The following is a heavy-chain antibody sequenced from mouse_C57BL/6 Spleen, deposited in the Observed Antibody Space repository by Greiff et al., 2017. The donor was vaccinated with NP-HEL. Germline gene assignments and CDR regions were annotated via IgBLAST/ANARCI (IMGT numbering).Heavy chain of an antibody. J-gene: IGHJ1*03. CDR3: SRGYYYGSSYVDWYFDV. CDR2: IDPNSGGT. D-gene: IGHD1-1*01. V-gene: IGHV1-72*01. Sequence: VHVKQSGAELVKPGASVKLSCKASGYTFTSYWMHWVKQRPGRGLEWIGRIDPNSGGTKYNEKFKSKATLTVDKPSSTAYMQLSSLTSEDSAVYYCSRGYYYGSSYVDWYFDVWGTGTTVTVSS. CDR1: GYTFTSYW.